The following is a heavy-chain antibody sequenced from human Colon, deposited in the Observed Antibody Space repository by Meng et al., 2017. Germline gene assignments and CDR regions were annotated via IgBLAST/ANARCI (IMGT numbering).Heavy chain of an antibody. CDR2: IYHTEPT. D-gene: IGHD4-17*01. CDR1: RYFMGRGNN. Sequence: GSLRLSCTVSRYFMGRGNNWGWIRQPPGKGLECVGTIYHTEPTYYNPSLESRLTISMDTSKNQFSLNLTSVSAADTAVYYCARSYLTTVPYRFDHWGQGALVTVSS. V-gene: IGHV4-38-2*02. J-gene: IGHJ5*02. CDR3: ARSYLTTVPYRFDH.